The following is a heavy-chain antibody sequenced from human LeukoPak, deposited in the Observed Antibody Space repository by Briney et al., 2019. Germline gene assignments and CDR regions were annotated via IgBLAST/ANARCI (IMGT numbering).Heavy chain of an antibody. CDR1: GFTFSSYE. CDR3: ARDGAYSGSYTRRADVFDI. J-gene: IGHJ3*02. D-gene: IGHD1-26*01. Sequence: GGSLRLSCAASGFTFSSYEMNWVRQAPGKGLEWVSYISSSGSTIYYADSVKGRFTISRDNAKNSLYLQMNSLRAEDTAVYYWARDGAYSGSYTRRADVFDIWGQGTMVTVSS. CDR2: ISSSGSTI. V-gene: IGHV3-48*03.